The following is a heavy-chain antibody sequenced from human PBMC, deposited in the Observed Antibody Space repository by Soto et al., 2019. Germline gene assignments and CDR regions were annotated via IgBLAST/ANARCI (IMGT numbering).Heavy chain of an antibody. CDR1: GYTFTSYG. CDR2: ISAYNGNT. CDR3: ARDWWELPKSYYYGMDV. D-gene: IGHD1-26*01. Sequence: ASVKVSCKXSGYTFTSYGISWVRQAPGQGLEWMGWISAYNGNTNYAQKLQGRVTMTTDTSTSTAYMELRSLRSADTAVYYCARDWWELPKSYYYGMDVWGQGTTVTVSS. J-gene: IGHJ6*02. V-gene: IGHV1-18*01.